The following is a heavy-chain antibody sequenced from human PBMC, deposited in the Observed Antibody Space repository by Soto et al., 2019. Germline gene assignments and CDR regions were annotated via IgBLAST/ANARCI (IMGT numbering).Heavy chain of an antibody. CDR1: GGSISSGDYY. CDR2: IYYSGST. CDR3: ARAVTGTGEVDYYYYGMDV. D-gene: IGHD1-7*01. J-gene: IGHJ6*02. V-gene: IGHV4-30-4*01. Sequence: KTSETLSLTCTVSGGSISSGDYYWSWIRQPPGKGLEWIGYIYYSGSTYYNPSLKSRVTISVDTSKNQFPLKLSSVTAADTAVCYCARAVTGTGEVDYYYYGMDVWGQGTTVTVSS.